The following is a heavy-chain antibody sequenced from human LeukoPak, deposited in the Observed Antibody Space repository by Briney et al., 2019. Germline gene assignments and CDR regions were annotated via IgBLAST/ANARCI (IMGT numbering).Heavy chain of an antibody. CDR3: ARDSRYGGYDLGFDY. CDR1: GGSISSYY. D-gene: IGHD5-12*01. Sequence: PSETLSLTCTVSGGSISSYYWSWIRQPPGKGLGWIGYIYYSGSTNYNPSLKSRVTISVDTSKNQFSLKLSSVTAADTAVYYCARDSRYGGYDLGFDYWGQGTLVTVSS. J-gene: IGHJ4*02. CDR2: IYYSGST. V-gene: IGHV4-59*01.